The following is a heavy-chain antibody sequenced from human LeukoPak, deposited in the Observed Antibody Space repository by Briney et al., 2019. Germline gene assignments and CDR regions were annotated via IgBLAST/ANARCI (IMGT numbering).Heavy chain of an antibody. D-gene: IGHD3-10*01. J-gene: IGHJ4*02. Sequence: SETLSLTCTVSGGSVSSDRYYWTWFRQPPGKGLEWIGFMYDSGITNYNPSLKGRVTISIDTSKNQFSLKLSSVTAADTAVYYCARDKGWELIDYWGQGTLVTVSS. CDR3: ARDKGWELIDY. V-gene: IGHV4-61*01. CDR2: MYDSGIT. CDR1: GGSVSSDRYY.